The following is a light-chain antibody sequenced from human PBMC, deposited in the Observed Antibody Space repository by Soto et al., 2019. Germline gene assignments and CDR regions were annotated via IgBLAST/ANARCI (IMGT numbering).Light chain of an antibody. Sequence: DIVMTQSQLSLPVTLGQPAAISCRSSQSLLYSNGDTFLNWFQQRPGQSPMRLIYRFSNRDSGFPDSFSGSGSGTDFTLKINRVEAEDVGIYYCMQGTHWPYTFGQGTKLEIK. V-gene: IGKV2-30*01. CDR1: QSLLYSNGDTF. J-gene: IGKJ2*01. CDR2: RFS. CDR3: MQGTHWPYT.